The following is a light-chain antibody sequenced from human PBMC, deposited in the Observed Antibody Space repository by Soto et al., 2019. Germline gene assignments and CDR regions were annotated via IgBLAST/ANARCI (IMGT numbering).Light chain of an antibody. CDR3: TSFTGSSTYV. CDR2: EVT. CDR1: SSDVGSYNR. Sequence: QSALTQPPSVSGSPGQSVTISCTGTSSDVGSYNRVSWYQQPPSTAPKLMIYEVTNRPSGVPDRFSGSKSGNTASLTISGLQTEDEADYYCTSFTGSSTYVFGTGTKLTVL. V-gene: IGLV2-18*02. J-gene: IGLJ1*01.